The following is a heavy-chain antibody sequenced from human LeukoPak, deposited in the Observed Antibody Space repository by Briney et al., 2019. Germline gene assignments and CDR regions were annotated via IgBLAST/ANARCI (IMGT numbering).Heavy chain of an antibody. CDR2: ICPGDSDT. CDR3: ARVATIYDAFDI. V-gene: IGHV5-51*01. J-gene: IGHJ3*02. Sequence: GESLKISCKGSGYSFTNYWVGWVRQMPGKGPEWMGTICPGDSDTTYSPSFQGQVTMSADKSISTAYLQWSSLTASDTAMYYCARVATIYDAFDIWGQGTMVTVSS. CDR1: GYSFTNYW. D-gene: IGHD5-24*01.